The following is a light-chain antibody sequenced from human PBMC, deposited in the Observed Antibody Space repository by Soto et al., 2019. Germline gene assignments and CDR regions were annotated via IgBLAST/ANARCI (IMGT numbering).Light chain of an antibody. V-gene: IGKV3-20*01. CDR3: QEYRTSPQLT. J-gene: IGKJ4*01. CDR2: IAS. CDR1: QSLNSND. Sequence: EIVLTQSPDTLSLSPGERATLSCRASQSLNSNDLAWYQQKPGQAPRLIIYIASRRPTGIPDRFSGSGSGTDFTLTITRLEPEDVAVYYSQEYRTSPQLTLGGRTKVEIK.